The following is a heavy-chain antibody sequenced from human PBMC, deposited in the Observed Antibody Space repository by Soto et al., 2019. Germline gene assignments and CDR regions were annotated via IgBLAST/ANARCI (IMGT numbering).Heavy chain of an antibody. CDR3: ASSPVTGIYYAMDV. Sequence: KPSETLSLTCTVSGGSISSGGYYWSWIRQHPGKGLEWIGNIYYTGSTHYDPSLKSRITISLDTSKNQISLKLSSVTAADTAVYYCASSPVTGIYYAMDVWGQGTTVT. CDR1: GGSISSGGYY. J-gene: IGHJ6*02. V-gene: IGHV4-31*03. CDR2: IYYTGST. D-gene: IGHD6-19*01.